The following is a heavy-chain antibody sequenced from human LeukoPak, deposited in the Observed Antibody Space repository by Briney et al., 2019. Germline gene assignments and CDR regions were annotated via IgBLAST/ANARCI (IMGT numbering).Heavy chain of an antibody. CDR1: EFTFSDYS. V-gene: IGHV3-48*01. D-gene: IGHD1-26*01. CDR3: ARDRLTSGSYFFDY. Sequence: GGSLRLSCAASEFTFSDYSMNWVCQAPGKGLEWISYISGRSGTIYYADSVRGRFTISRDNAKNSMYLQMNSLRAEDTAVYYCARDRLTSGSYFFDYWGQGTLVTVSS. CDR2: ISGRSGTI. J-gene: IGHJ4*02.